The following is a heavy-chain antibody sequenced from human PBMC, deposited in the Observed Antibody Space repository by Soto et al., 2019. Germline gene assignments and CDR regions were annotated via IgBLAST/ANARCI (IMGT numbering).Heavy chain of an antibody. CDR3: ARRRLYYGSGSYYPSYNWFDP. V-gene: IGHV4-34*01. D-gene: IGHD3-10*01. CDR1: GGSFGGYY. J-gene: IGHJ5*02. CDR2: INHSGST. Sequence: SETMSLTCGVYGGSFGGYYGSWIRQPPGKGLEWIGEINHSGSTNYNPSLKSRVTISVDTSKNQFSLKLSSVTAADTAVYYCARRRLYYGSGSYYPSYNWFDPWGQGTLVTVSS.